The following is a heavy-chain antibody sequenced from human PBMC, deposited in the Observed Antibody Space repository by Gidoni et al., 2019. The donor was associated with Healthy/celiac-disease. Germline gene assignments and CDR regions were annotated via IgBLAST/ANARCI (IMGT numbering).Heavy chain of an antibody. Sequence: EVQLVESGGGLVKPGGSLRLSCAASGFPFSNAWMSGVRQAPGKGLEWVGRIKSKTDGGTTDYAAPVKGRFTISRDDSKNTLYLQMNSLKTEDTAVYYCTTSPTHSITGTIWSVGAFDIWGQGTMVTVSS. V-gene: IGHV3-15*01. CDR3: TTSPTHSITGTIWSVGAFDI. CDR1: GFPFSNAW. J-gene: IGHJ3*02. CDR2: IKSKTDGGTT. D-gene: IGHD1-7*01.